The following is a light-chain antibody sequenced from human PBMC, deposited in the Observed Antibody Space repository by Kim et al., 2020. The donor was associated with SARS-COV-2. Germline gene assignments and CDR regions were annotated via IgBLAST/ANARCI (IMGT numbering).Light chain of an antibody. CDR1: SSDVGGFNF. CDR2: DVS. CDR3: CSYAGRNTFV. J-gene: IGLJ1*01. V-gene: IGLV2-11*01. Sequence: GQSVSISCTGTSSDVGGFNFVSWYQHHPDKAPKVIIYDVSQRPSGVPDRFSGSKSGNTASLTISDLQTEDESDYYCCSYAGRNTFVFGTGTKVTVL.